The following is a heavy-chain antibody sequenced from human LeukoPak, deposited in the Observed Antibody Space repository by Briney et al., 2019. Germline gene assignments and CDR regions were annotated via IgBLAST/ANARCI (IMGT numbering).Heavy chain of an antibody. Sequence: AGGSLRLSCAASGFTFSSYGMHWVRQAPGKGLEWVAVISYDGSDKYYADSVKGRFTISRDNSENTVFLQMNSLRAEDTAVYYCAKDLEDSRSGYYGEGDAFDIWGQGTMVTVSS. J-gene: IGHJ3*02. CDR1: GFTFSSYG. D-gene: IGHD3-3*01. CDR2: ISYDGSDK. CDR3: AKDLEDSRSGYYGEGDAFDI. V-gene: IGHV3-33*06.